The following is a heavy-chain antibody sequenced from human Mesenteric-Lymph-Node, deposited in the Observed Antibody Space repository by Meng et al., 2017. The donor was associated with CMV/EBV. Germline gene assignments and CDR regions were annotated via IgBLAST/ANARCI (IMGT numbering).Heavy chain of an antibody. D-gene: IGHD3-3*01. CDR3: AKDRTYYDFWSGYSPSYGMDV. J-gene: IGHJ6*02. V-gene: IGHV3-30-3*01. CDR2: IAYDGSNK. Sequence: GESLKISCAASGFTFSSYAMHWVRQAPGKGPEWVAVIAYDGSNKYYADSVKGRFTISRDNSKNTLYLQMNSLRAEDTAVYYCAKDRTYYDFWSGYSPSYGMDVWGQGTTVTVSS. CDR1: GFTFSSYA.